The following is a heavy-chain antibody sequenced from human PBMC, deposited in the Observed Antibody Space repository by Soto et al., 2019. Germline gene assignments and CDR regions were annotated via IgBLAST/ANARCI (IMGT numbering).Heavy chain of an antibody. CDR2: VYYSGSV. CDR1: GDSIRPYY. Sequence: SETLSLTCTVSGDSIRPYYWTWIRQPPGKGLEWIGYVYYSGSVNYKSSLKSRVTMSVDTSKNQFSLRLDSVTAADTAVYYCARVTYDSFTAYSYYFDYWGQRTSVTVSS. V-gene: IGHV4-59*01. CDR3: ARVTYDSFTAYSYYFDY. D-gene: IGHD3-9*01. J-gene: IGHJ4*02.